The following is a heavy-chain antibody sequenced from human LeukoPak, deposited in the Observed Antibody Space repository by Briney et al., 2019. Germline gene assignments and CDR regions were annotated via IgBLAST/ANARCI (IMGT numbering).Heavy chain of an antibody. D-gene: IGHD5-24*01. CDR2: ISYDGSNI. CDR3: ATENPRDGYNFDY. CDR1: GFTFSTYP. V-gene: IGHV3-30*03. J-gene: IGHJ4*02. Sequence: GRSLRLSCAASGFTFSTYPMHWVSQAPGKGLEWVAVISYDGSNIYYADSVKGRFTISRDNSKNTLYLQMNSLRAEDTAVYYCATENPRDGYNFDYWGQGTLVTVSS.